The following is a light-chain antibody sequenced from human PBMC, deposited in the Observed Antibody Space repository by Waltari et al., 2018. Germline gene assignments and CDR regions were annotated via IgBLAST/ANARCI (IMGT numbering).Light chain of an antibody. CDR3: QQSYTTPTWT. CDR2: TAS. Sequence: DIQMTQSPSSLSASVGDRVTITCRASRNIGYYLHWYQQKPGKAPRLLIYTASSLQRGVPSRFSGSGSGTDFSLTISSLQPEDFATYYCQQSYTTPTWTFGPGTTVETK. V-gene: IGKV1-39*01. CDR1: RNIGYY. J-gene: IGKJ1*01.